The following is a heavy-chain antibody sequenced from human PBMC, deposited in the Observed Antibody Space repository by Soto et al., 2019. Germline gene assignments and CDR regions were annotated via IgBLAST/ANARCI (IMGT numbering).Heavy chain of an antibody. J-gene: IGHJ6*02. CDR1: GFTFSDYY. CDR3: ARDFGVVIHQYYYYYGMDV. V-gene: IGHV3-11*06. D-gene: IGHD3-3*01. CDR2: ISSSSSYT. Sequence: QVQLVESGGGLVKPGGSLRLSCAASGFTFSDYYMSWIRQAPGKGLEWVSYISSSSSYTNYADSVKGRLTISRDNAKNSLYLQMNSLRAEDTAVYYCARDFGVVIHQYYYYYGMDVWGQGTPVTVSS.